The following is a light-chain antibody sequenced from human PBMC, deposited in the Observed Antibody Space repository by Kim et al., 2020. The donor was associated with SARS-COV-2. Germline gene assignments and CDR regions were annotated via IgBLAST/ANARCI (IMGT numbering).Light chain of an antibody. CDR3: QQYNSWPLT. CDR1: QSVRND. CDR2: GGS. V-gene: IGKV3-15*01. J-gene: IGKJ4*01. Sequence: DTVMTQTPGTLSVSPGGRATLSCGASQSVRNDLAWYQQRPGQAPRLLVYGGSTRATGVPLRISGSWSGTHFTLIVSSLQPEDSGVYYCQQYNSWPLTFGGGTKLEIK.